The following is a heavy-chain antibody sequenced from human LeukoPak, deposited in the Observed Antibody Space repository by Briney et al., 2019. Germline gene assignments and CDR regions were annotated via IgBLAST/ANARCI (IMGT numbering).Heavy chain of an antibody. V-gene: IGHV3-13*01. Sequence: GGSLRLSCAASGFTFSSYDMHWVRQATGKGLEWVSAIGTAGDAYYPGSVKGRFTISRENAKNSLYLQMNSLRAEDTAAYYCARGPGDIAVAVTGWFDPWGQGTLVTVSS. D-gene: IGHD6-19*01. CDR1: GFTFSSYD. J-gene: IGHJ5*02. CDR3: ARGPGDIAVAVTGWFDP. CDR2: IGTAGDA.